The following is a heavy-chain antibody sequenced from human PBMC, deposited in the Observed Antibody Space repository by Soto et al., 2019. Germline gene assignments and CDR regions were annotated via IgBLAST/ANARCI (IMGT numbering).Heavy chain of an antibody. Sequence: ASETLSLTCSVSGASVRSGDYYWSCIRQAPGKGLEWIGYIYNSGGSYYNPSLKGRLTISIDTSKNQFSLKLNSVTAADTAIYYCVGTGTTDDYWGRGTLVNVSS. D-gene: IGHD4-17*01. J-gene: IGHJ4*02. V-gene: IGHV4-30-4*01. CDR2: IYNSGGS. CDR3: VGTGTTDDY. CDR1: GASVRSGDYY.